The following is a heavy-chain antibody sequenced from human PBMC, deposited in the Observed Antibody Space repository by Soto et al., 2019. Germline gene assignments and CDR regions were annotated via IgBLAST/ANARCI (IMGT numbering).Heavy chain of an antibody. CDR1: GFTFNTAW. D-gene: IGHD3-16*01. J-gene: IGHJ4*02. CDR3: AADSPDWGAYAFDY. V-gene: IGHV3-15*07. Sequence: EVQLAESGGDLVEPGGSLRLSCAASGFTFNTAWMNWVRQTPGKGLEWVGRIKSRKNGGTIDYGAPVRGRFTISRDDSKNMVYLEMKSLKIEDTAIYYCAADSPDWGAYAFDYWGQGTLVTVSS. CDR2: IKSRKNGGTI.